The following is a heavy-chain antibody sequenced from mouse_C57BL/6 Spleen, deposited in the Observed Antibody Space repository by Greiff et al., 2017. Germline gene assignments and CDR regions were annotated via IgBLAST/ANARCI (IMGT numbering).Heavy chain of an antibody. CDR3: ARPITTVVATRYFDV. J-gene: IGHJ1*03. D-gene: IGHD1-1*01. V-gene: IGHV1-9*01. Sequence: VKLMESGAELMKPGASVKLSCKATGYTFTGYWIEWVKQRPGHGLEWIGEIVPGSGSTNYNEKLKGKATFTADTFSNTAYMQLSSLTTEDSAIYYCARPITTVVATRYFDVWGTGTTVTVSS. CDR1: GYTFTGYW. CDR2: IVPGSGST.